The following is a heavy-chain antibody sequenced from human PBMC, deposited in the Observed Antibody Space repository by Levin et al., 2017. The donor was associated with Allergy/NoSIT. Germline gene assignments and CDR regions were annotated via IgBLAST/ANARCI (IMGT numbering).Heavy chain of an antibody. Sequence: PGGSLRLSCAASGFTFSSFAMYWVRQAPGKGLEWVALISYDGSNKYYADSVKGRFTISRDDSKNTLYLQMNSLRAEDTAVYYCDREGRAYCSGGSCYDNAFDIWGQGTMVIVSS. CDR3: DREGRAYCSGGSCYDNAFDI. CDR1: GFTFSSFA. D-gene: IGHD2-15*01. J-gene: IGHJ3*02. CDR2: ISYDGSNK. V-gene: IGHV3-30-3*01.